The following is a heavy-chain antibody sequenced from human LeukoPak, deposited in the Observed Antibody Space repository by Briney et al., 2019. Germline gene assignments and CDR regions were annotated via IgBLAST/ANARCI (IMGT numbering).Heavy chain of an antibody. CDR1: GYTFTGYY. CDR2: INPNSGGT. Sequence: ASVTVSCKASGYTFTGYYMHWVRQAPGQGLEWMGWINPNSGGTNYAQKFQGRVTMIRDTSISTAYMELSRLRSDDTAVYYCARGFGDDFWSGYLRSNWFDPWGQGTLVTVSS. CDR3: ARGFGDDFWSGYLRSNWFDP. D-gene: IGHD3-3*01. V-gene: IGHV1-2*02. J-gene: IGHJ5*02.